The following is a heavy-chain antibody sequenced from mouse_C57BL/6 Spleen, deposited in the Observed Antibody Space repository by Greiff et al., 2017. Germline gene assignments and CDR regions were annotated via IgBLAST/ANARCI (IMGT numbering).Heavy chain of an antibody. Sequence: DVQLVESGGGLVKPGGSLKLSCAASGFTFSSYAMSWVRQTPEKRLEWVATISDGGSYTYYPDNVKGRFTISRDNAKNNLYLQMSHLKSEDTAMYYCARVPNYYGSSYDYYAMDYWGQGTSVTVSS. J-gene: IGHJ4*01. D-gene: IGHD1-1*01. V-gene: IGHV5-4*01. CDR2: ISDGGSYT. CDR3: ARVPNYYGSSYDYYAMDY. CDR1: GFTFSSYA.